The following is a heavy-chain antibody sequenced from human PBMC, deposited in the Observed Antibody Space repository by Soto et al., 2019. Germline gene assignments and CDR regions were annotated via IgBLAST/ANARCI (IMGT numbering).Heavy chain of an antibody. CDR2: ISDDGNKE. CDR3: ARDRGSGREDYYGMDV. J-gene: IGHJ6*02. V-gene: IGHV3-30-3*01. CDR1: GLTCGEYA. Sequence: GGSLRLSCAASGLTCGEYAIHWVRQAPGKGLEWVAVISDDGNKEYYADSVKGRFTISRDKSKNTLYVQMNSLRPEDTAVYYCARDRGSGREDYYGMDVWGQGTTVTVSS. D-gene: IGHD3-10*01.